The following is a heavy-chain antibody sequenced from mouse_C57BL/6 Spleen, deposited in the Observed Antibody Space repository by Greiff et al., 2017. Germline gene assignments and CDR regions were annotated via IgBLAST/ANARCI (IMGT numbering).Heavy chain of an antibody. D-gene: IGHD4-1*01. J-gene: IGHJ3*01. Sequence: QVQLQQPGAELVRPGSSVKLSCKASGYTFTSYWMHWVKQRPIQGLEWIGNIDPSDSETHYNQKFKDKATLTVDKSSSTAYMQLSSLTSEDSAVYYCARRTGTAWCAYWGQGTLVTVSA. CDR1: GYTFTSYW. V-gene: IGHV1-52*01. CDR2: IDPSDSET. CDR3: ARRTGTAWCAY.